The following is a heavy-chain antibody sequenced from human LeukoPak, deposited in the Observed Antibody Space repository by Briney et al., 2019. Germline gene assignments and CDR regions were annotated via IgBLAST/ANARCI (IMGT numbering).Heavy chain of an antibody. CDR3: TTTFSQGSGSYSPLKND. CDR2: IKSKSVGGTT. V-gene: IGHV3-15*01. Sequence: GGSLRLSCAASGFTFSNAWMSWVRQAPGKGLEWVGRIKSKSVGGTTDYAAPVKGRVTISRDDSKNTLFLKMNSLNSEDTAVYFCTTTFSQGSGSYSPLKNDWGQGTLVTVSS. CDR1: GFTFSNAW. J-gene: IGHJ4*02. D-gene: IGHD3-10*01.